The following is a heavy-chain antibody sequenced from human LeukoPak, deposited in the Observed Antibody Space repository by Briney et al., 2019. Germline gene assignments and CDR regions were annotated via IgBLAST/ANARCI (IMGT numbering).Heavy chain of an antibody. CDR2: ISSSGSTK. D-gene: IGHD6-19*01. J-gene: IGHJ4*02. CDR1: GFTFSSYG. Sequence: PGGSLRLSCAASGFTFSSYGMNWVRQAPGKGLEWVSYISSSGSTKYYADSVKGRFTISRDNSKNTLYLQLNSLRPEDTAVFYCARGGETASSSGWSMIDYWGQGTLVTVSS. V-gene: IGHV3-48*01. CDR3: ARGGETASSSGWSMIDY.